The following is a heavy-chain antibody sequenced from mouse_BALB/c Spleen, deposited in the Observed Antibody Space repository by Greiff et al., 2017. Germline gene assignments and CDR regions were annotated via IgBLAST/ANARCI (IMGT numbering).Heavy chain of an antibody. Sequence: EVQLVESGGGLVKPGGSLKLSCAASGFTFSDYYMYWVRQTPEKRLEWVATISDGGSYTYYPDSVKGRFTISRDNAKNNLYLQMSSLKSEDTAMYYCARDHYDATLFAYWGQGTLVTVSA. J-gene: IGHJ3*01. CDR2: ISDGGSYT. D-gene: IGHD1-2*01. V-gene: IGHV5-4*02. CDR3: ARDHYDATLFAY. CDR1: GFTFSDYY.